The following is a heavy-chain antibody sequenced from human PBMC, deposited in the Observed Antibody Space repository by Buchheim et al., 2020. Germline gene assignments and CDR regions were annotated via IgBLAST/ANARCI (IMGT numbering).Heavy chain of an antibody. D-gene: IGHD6-19*01. V-gene: IGHV3-48*03. CDR2: ISSSGSTI. CDR1: GFTFSSYE. J-gene: IGHJ6*02. Sequence: EVQLVESGGGLVQPGGSLSLSCAASGFTFSSYEMNWVRQAPGKGLEWVSYISSSGSTIYYADSVKGRFTISRDNAKNSLYLQMNSLRAEDTAVYYCARVGPGGIAVAGTNYYYYYGMDVWGQGTT. CDR3: ARVGPGGIAVAGTNYYYYYGMDV.